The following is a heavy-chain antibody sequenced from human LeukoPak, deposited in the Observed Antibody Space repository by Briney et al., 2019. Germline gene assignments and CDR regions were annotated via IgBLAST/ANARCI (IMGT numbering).Heavy chain of an antibody. CDR1: DGSFSGYY. CDR2: IYYSGST. V-gene: IGHV4-39*01. J-gene: IGHJ5*02. CDR3: ARQRYCSSTSCYRRWFDP. Sequence: SETLSLTCAVYDGSFSGYYWGWIRQPPGKGLEWIGSIYYSGSTYYNPSLKSRVTISVDTSKNQFSLKLSSVTAADTAVYYCARQRYCSSTSCYRRWFDPWGQGTLATVSS. D-gene: IGHD2-2*02.